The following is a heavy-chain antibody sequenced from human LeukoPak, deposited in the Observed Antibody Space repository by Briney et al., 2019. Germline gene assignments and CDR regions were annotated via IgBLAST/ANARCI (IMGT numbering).Heavy chain of an antibody. CDR2: INPNSGGT. Sequence: ASVKVSCKASGYTFTGYYMHWVRQAPGQGLEWMGWINPNSGGTNYAQKFQGRVTMTRDTSISTAYMELSRLRSDDTAVYYCARGAGAVAVSLDPWGQGTLVTVSS. CDR3: ARGAGAVAVSLDP. V-gene: IGHV1-2*02. D-gene: IGHD6-19*01. CDR1: GYTFTGYY. J-gene: IGHJ5*02.